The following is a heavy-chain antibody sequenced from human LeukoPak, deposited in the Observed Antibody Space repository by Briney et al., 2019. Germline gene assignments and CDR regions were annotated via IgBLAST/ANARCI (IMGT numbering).Heavy chain of an antibody. J-gene: IGHJ6*03. CDR2: INPNSGGT. D-gene: IGHD1-26*01. Sequence: ASVKVSCKASGYTFTGYYMHWVRQAPGQGLEWMGWINPNSGGTNYAQKFQGRVTMTRNTSISTAYMELSSLRSEDTAVYYCARGRRGSYYLVRYYYYYMDVWGKGTTVTVSS. V-gene: IGHV1-2*02. CDR3: ARGRRGSYYLVRYYYYYMDV. CDR1: GYTFTGYY.